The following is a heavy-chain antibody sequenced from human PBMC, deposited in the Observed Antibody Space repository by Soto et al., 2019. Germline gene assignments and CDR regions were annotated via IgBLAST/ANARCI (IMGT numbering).Heavy chain of an antibody. V-gene: IGHV5-51*01. D-gene: IGHD6-6*01. J-gene: IGHJ4*02. CDR3: ARDGLSSSSSFDY. CDR2: IYPGDSDT. CDR1: GDSFTDYW. Sequence: PGESLKISCKASGDSFTDYWIGWVRQMPGKGLEWMGIIYPGDSDTKYSPSFQGQVTMSADKSISTAYLQWNSLKASDTAMYYCARDGLSSSSSFDYWGQGTLVTVSS.